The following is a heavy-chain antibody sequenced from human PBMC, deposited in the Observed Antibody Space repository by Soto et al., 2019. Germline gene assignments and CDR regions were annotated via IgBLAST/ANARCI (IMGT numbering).Heavy chain of an antibody. V-gene: IGHV3-11*01. J-gene: IGHJ4*02. CDR1: GYIFSDYY. CDR3: AREGGSGWSLDY. CDR2: ISTSVTII. Sequence: QGQLVESGGGLVQPGGSLRLSCAASGYIFSDYYMTWIRQAPGKGLEWVSYISTSVTIISYADSVKGRFTISRDDAKNSLYLQMNSLRADDTAIYYWAREGGSGWSLDYWGQGTLVTVSS. D-gene: IGHD6-19*01.